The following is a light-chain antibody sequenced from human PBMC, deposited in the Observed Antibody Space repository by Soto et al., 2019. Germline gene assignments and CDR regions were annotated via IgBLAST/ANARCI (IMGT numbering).Light chain of an antibody. Sequence: DIQVIQSPSSLSASVGDRVTITCRASLRISTYLNWYQHKPGKAPKLLIYGASSLQSGVPSRFSDSGSGTDFTLTISSLHPEDSATYYCQQSHSTPLTFGGGTNLEI. CDR2: GAS. V-gene: IGKV1-39*01. J-gene: IGKJ4*01. CDR1: LRISTY. CDR3: QQSHSTPLT.